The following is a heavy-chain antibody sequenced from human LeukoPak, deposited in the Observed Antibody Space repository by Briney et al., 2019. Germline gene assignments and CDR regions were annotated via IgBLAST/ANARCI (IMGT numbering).Heavy chain of an antibody. D-gene: IGHD6-13*01. V-gene: IGHV3-23*01. CDR2: IGYSGGST. J-gene: IGHJ4*02. CDR1: GFTFSSFA. Sequence: GGSLRLSCAASGFTFSSFAMSWVRQAPGKGLEWVSAIGYSGGSTYYADSVKGRFTISRDNSKNTLHLQMNSLRAEDTAVYYCAKGVSSWYLDYWGQGTLVTVSS. CDR3: AKGVSSWYLDY.